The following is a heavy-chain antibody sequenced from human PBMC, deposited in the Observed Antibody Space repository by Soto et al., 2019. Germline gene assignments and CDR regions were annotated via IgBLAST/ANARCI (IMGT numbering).Heavy chain of an antibody. V-gene: IGHV2-26*01. Sequence: QVTLKESGPVLVKPTETLTLTCTVSGFSLSNARMGVSWIRQPPGKALEGLAHIFSNDEKSYSTSLKSRLTLTKDTYKSQVVLTMTNIDPVDTATYYCARIRSLRFLEWFYFDYWGQGTLVTVSS. D-gene: IGHD3-3*01. CDR1: GFSLSNARMG. CDR3: ARIRSLRFLEWFYFDY. J-gene: IGHJ4*02. CDR2: IFSNDEK.